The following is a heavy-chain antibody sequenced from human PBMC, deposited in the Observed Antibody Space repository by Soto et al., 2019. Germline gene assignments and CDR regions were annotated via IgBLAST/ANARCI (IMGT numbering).Heavy chain of an antibody. V-gene: IGHV3-64*01. CDR3: AQVQTYRSSPYNFDC. Sequence: GGSLRLSCAVSGFTFRSYAMHWVRQAPGKGLEYVSAISSNGGSTYYANSVKGRFTISRDNSKNTLYLQMGSLRAEDMAVYYWAQVQTYRSSPYNFDCWGQGTLVTVSS. CDR2: ISSNGGST. J-gene: IGHJ4*02. D-gene: IGHD6-6*01. CDR1: GFTFRSYA.